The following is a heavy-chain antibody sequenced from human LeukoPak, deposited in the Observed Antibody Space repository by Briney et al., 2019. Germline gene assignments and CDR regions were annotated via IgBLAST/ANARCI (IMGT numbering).Heavy chain of an antibody. D-gene: IGHD3-22*01. J-gene: IGHJ6*03. Sequence: SETLSLTCTVSGVSFTSHYWTWIRQPDGKGLEWLGRIHSSGSTNYNPSLKSRVTMSVDTSKNQFSLKLNSVTAADTAVYYCARDRYYYDSSGYKYMDVWGKGTTATVSS. CDR3: ARDRYYYDSSGYKYMDV. V-gene: IGHV4-4*07. CDR2: IHSSGST. CDR1: GVSFTSHY.